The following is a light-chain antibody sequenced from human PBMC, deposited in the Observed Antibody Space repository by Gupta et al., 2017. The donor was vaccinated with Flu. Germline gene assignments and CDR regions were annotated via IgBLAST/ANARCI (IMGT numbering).Light chain of an antibody. CDR2: KAS. V-gene: IGKV1-5*03. J-gene: IGKJ1*01. Sequence: DTQMTQSPSTLSASVGDRVTITCRASQSVSNWLAWYQQKPGKAPKLLIYKASSLETGVPSRFSGSGSGTEFTLTSSSLQPDDFATYYCQQYDTYWTFGQGTKVEIK. CDR3: QQYDTYWT. CDR1: QSVSNW.